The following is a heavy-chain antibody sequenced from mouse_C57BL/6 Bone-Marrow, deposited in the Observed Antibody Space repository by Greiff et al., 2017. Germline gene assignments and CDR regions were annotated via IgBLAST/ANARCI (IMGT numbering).Heavy chain of an antibody. Sequence: VQLQQSGAELARPGASVKLSCKASGYTFTSYGISWVKQRTGQGLEWIGEIYPRSGNTYYNEKFKGKATLTADKSSSTAYMELRSLTSEDSAVYFWARPHYGSSPAWFAYWGQGTLVTVSA. J-gene: IGHJ3*01. D-gene: IGHD1-1*01. CDR2: IYPRSGNT. CDR1: GYTFTSYG. V-gene: IGHV1-81*01. CDR3: ARPHYGSSPAWFAY.